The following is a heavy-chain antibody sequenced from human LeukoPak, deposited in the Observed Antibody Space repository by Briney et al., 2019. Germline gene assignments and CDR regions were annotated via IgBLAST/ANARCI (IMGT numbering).Heavy chain of an antibody. V-gene: IGHV1-69*13. J-gene: IGHJ5*02. CDR3: ARDLGGYYWFDP. CDR1: GGTFSSYA. Sequence: GASVKVSCKASGGTFSSYAISWVRQAPGQGLEWMGGIIPIFGTANYAQKFQGRVTITADESTSTAYMELSSLRSEDTAVYYCARDLGGYYWFDPWGQGTLVTVSS. CDR2: IIPIFGTA. D-gene: IGHD3-22*01.